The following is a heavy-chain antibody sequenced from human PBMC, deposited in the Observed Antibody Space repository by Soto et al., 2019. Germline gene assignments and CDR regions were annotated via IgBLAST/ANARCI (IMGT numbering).Heavy chain of an antibody. V-gene: IGHV3-74*01. CDR1: GFTFSSYW. D-gene: IGHD2-15*01. CDR2: INSDGSST. J-gene: IGHJ4*02. CDR3: VRTSLVVAAATREDY. Sequence: EVQLVESGGGLVQPGGSRRLSCAASGFTFSSYWMHWVRQAPGKGLVWVSRINSDGSSTSYADSVKGRFTISRDNAKNTLYLQMNSLGAEDTAVYYCVRTSLVVAAATREDYWGQGTLVTVSS.